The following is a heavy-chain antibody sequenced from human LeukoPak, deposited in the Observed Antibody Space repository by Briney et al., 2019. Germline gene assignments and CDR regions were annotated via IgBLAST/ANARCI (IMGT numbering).Heavy chain of an antibody. Sequence: SETLSLTCTVSGGSISGSSYYWGWIRQPPGKGLEWIGSIYYSGSTYCNPSLKSRVTISVDTSKNQFSLKLSSVTAADTAVYYCARHARSIVVVVAASSPFDYWGQGTLVTVSS. CDR3: ARHARSIVVVVAASSPFDY. CDR2: IYYSGST. D-gene: IGHD2-15*01. V-gene: IGHV4-39*01. CDR1: GGSISGSSYY. J-gene: IGHJ4*02.